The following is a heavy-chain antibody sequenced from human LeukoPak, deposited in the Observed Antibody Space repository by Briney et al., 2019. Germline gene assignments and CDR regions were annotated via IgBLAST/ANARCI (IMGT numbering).Heavy chain of an antibody. CDR3: ATVMGYCSSTSCYSRTFDY. D-gene: IGHD2-2*02. J-gene: IGHJ4*02. V-gene: IGHV1-24*01. CDR2: FDPEDGET. CDR1: GYTLTELS. Sequence: ASVKVSCKVSGYTLTELSMHWVRQAPGKGLEWMGGFDPEDGETIYAQKFQGRVTMTEDTSTDTAYMELSSLRSEDTAVYYCATVMGYCSSTSCYSRTFDYWGQGTLVTVSS.